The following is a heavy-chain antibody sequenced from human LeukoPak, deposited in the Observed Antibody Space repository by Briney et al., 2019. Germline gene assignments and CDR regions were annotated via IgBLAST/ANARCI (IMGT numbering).Heavy chain of an antibody. Sequence: GASVKVSCKASGYTFTGYYMHWVRQAPGQGLEWMGWINPNSGGTNYAQKFQGRVTMTRDTSISTAYMELSRLRSDDTAVYYCAIRRSGIAAASYKNWFDPWGQGTLVTVSS. CDR1: GYTFTGYY. V-gene: IGHV1-2*02. CDR2: INPNSGGT. J-gene: IGHJ5*02. D-gene: IGHD6-13*01. CDR3: AIRRSGIAAASYKNWFDP.